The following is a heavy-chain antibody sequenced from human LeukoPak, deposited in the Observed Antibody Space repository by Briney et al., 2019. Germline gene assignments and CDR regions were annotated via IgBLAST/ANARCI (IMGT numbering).Heavy chain of an antibody. CDR3: AKDSSDYYFDY. CDR1: GFTFRSYD. J-gene: IGHJ4*02. CDR2: IGTAGEI. V-gene: IGHV3-13*01. Sequence: GGSLRLSCAASGFTFRSYDMHWVRQATGKGLEWVSGIGTAGEIYYPGSVKGRFTISRENAKNSLYLQMNSLRPDDTAVYYCAKDSSDYYFDYWGQGTLVTVSS. D-gene: IGHD3-22*01.